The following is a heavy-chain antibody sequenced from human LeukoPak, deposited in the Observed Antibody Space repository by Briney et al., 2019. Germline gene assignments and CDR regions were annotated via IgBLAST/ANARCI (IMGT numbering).Heavy chain of an antibody. CDR3: ASISVAGTNYYYYYMDV. V-gene: IGHV4-38-2*02. CDR1: GYSISSGYY. D-gene: IGHD6-19*01. J-gene: IGHJ6*03. Sequence: PSETLSLTCTVSGYSISSGYYWGWIRQPPGKGLEWIGEIYHSGSTNYNPSLKSRVTISVDKSKNQFSLKLSSVTAADTAVYYCASISVAGTNYYYYYMDVWGKGTTVTVSS. CDR2: IYHSGST.